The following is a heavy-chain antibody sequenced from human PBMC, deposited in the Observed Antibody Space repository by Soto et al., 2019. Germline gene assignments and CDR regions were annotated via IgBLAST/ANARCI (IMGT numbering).Heavy chain of an antibody. CDR3: ARLPTGYPNWFDP. CDR2: IHYRGDT. V-gene: IGHV4-39*01. CDR1: GASISTNHHN. Sequence: SETLSLTCTVSGASISTNHHNWAWVRQPPGKGLEWMGNIHYRGDTYFNPSLGSRLSMSVDTSKNQFSLKLTSVTAADTAVYYCARLPTGYPNWFDPWGQGTLVT. J-gene: IGHJ5*02. D-gene: IGHD3-9*01.